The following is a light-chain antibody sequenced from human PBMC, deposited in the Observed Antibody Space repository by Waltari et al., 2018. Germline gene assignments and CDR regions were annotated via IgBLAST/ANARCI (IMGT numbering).Light chain of an antibody. J-gene: IGLJ3*02. CDR3: CSYAGSSTWV. V-gene: IGLV2-23*02. CDR2: DVS. CDR1: RSDVGGYHL. Sequence: QSALTQPASVSGSPGQSITISCTGTRSDVGGYHLVSWYQQHPGKAPKLMIYDVSKRPSGVSNRFSGSKSGNTASLTISGLQAEDEADYYCCSYAGSSTWVFGGGTKLTVL.